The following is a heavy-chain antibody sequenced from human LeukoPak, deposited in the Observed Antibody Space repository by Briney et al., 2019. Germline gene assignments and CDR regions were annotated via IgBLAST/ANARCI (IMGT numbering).Heavy chain of an antibody. Sequence: PSETLSLTCTVSGGSISSSSYYWGWIRQPPGKGLEWIGGIYYSGSTYYNPSLKSRVTISVGTSKNQSSLKLSSVTAADTAVYYCARSSGHITIFGVVIINWFDPWGQGTLVTVSS. CDR1: GGSISSSSYY. CDR3: ARSSGHITIFGVVIINWFDP. J-gene: IGHJ5*02. D-gene: IGHD3-3*01. CDR2: IYYSGST. V-gene: IGHV4-39*01.